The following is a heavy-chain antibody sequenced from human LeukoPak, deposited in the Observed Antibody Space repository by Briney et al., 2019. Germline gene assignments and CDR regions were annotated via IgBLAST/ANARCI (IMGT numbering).Heavy chain of an antibody. CDR2: INPNSGGT. J-gene: IGHJ5*02. CDR3: ARALGYCSSTSCFGGGGFDP. Sequence: ASVKVSCEASGYTFTGYYIHWVRQAPGQGLEWMGWINPNSGGTNYAQKFQGRVTMTRDTSISTAYMELSRLRSDDTAVYYCARALGYCSSTSCFGGGGFDPWGQGTLVTVSS. V-gene: IGHV1-2*02. CDR1: GYTFTGYY. D-gene: IGHD2-2*01.